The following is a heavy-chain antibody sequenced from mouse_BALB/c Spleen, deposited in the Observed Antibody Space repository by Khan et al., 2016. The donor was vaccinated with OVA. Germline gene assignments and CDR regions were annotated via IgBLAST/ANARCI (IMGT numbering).Heavy chain of an antibody. Sequence: EVQLQESGPGLVKPSQSLSLTCTVTGYAITSDYAWNWIRQFPGNKLEWMGYIKYSGSTSYNPSLKSRISITRDTSKNQFFLQLKSVTSADTATDYCARSGTISTVVVTDFDFWGQGTTLTVSS. CDR3: ARSGTISTVVVTDFDF. D-gene: IGHD1-1*01. J-gene: IGHJ2*01. V-gene: IGHV3-2*02. CDR1: GYAITSDYA. CDR2: IKYSGST.